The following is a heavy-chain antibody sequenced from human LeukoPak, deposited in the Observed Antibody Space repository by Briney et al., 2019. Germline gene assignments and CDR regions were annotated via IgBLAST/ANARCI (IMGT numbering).Heavy chain of an antibody. Sequence: SETLSLTCTVSGGSISSYYWSWIRQPPGKGLEWIGYIYYSGSTNYNPSLKSRVTISVDTSKTQFSLKLSSVTAADTAVYYCARGLSSSLFDYWGQGTLVTVSS. D-gene: IGHD6-6*01. CDR3: ARGLSSSLFDY. J-gene: IGHJ4*02. CDR2: IYYSGST. V-gene: IGHV4-59*01. CDR1: GGSISSYY.